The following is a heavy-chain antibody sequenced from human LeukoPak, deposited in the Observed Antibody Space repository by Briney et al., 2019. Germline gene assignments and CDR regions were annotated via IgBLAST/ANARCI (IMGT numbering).Heavy chain of an antibody. CDR3: ARGDSNPNWYYYGSGSFDY. V-gene: IGHV3-30*02. CDR2: IRYDGNNK. CDR1: GFTFSDYS. Sequence: GGSLRLSCAASGFTFSDYSMHWVRQAPGKGLNWVAFIRYDGNNKYYADSVKGRFTISRDNSKNMLYLEMNSLSTEDTAVYYCARGDSNPNWYYYGSGSFDYWGQGTLVTVSS. J-gene: IGHJ4*02. D-gene: IGHD3-10*01.